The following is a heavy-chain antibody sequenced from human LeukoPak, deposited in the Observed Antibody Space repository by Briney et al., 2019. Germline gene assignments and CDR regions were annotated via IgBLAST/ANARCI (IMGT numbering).Heavy chain of an antibody. CDR3: ARVVSTAYSDY. CDR1: GYTFTRYY. Sequence: ASVKVSCKASGYTFTRYYMHWVRQAPGQGLEWMGIINSTTGSTNYAQKLQGRVTMTRDTSTNKVYMDLSSLRSEDTAVYYCARVVSTAYSDYWGQGTLVTVSS. J-gene: IGHJ4*02. CDR2: INSTTGST. D-gene: IGHD3-22*01. V-gene: IGHV1-46*03.